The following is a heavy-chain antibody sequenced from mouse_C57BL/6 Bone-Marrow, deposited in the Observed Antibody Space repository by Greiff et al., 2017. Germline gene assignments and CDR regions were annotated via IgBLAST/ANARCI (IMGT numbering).Heavy chain of an antibody. CDR1: GFTFSDYG. D-gene: IGHD2-3*01. Sequence: EVQGVESGGGLVKPGGSLTLSCAASGFTFSDYGMHWVRQAPEKGLEWVAYISSGSSTIYYADTVKGRFTISRDNAKNTLFLQMTSLRSEDTAMYYCARGGYSAWFAYWGQGTLVTVSA. J-gene: IGHJ3*01. CDR2: ISSGSSTI. CDR3: ARGGYSAWFAY. V-gene: IGHV5-17*01.